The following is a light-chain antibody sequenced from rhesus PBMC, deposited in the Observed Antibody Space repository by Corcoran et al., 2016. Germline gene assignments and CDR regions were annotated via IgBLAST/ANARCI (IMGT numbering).Light chain of an antibody. CDR2: YAT. CDR1: QGISSY. V-gene: IGKV1-32*01. CDR3: QQYNSLPRT. J-gene: IGKJ1*01. Sequence: DIQMPQSPSSLSASVGDRVTITCRASQGISSYLNWYQQKPGKAPKLLIYYATRLEIGVPSRLSGSGSGTAVTLTISSLQPEDFATYYCQQYNSLPRTFGQGTKVEIK.